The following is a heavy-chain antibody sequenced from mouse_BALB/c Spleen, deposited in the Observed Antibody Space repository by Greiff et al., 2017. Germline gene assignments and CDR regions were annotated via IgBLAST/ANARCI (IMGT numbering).Heavy chain of an antibody. D-gene: IGHD1-1*02. CDR1: GFTFSSFG. J-gene: IGHJ4*01. CDR3: ARGRRTIYAMDY. Sequence: EVHLVESGGGLVQPGGSRKLSCAASGFTFSSFGMHWVRQAPEKGLEWVAYISSGSSTIYYADTVKGRFTISRDNPKNTLFLQMTSLRSEDTAMYYCARGRRTIYAMDYWGQGTSVTVSS. CDR2: ISSGSSTI. V-gene: IGHV5-17*02.